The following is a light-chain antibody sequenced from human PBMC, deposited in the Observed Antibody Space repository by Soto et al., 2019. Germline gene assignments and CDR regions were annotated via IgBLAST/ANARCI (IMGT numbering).Light chain of an antibody. CDR1: QSVSSDY. V-gene: IGKV3-20*01. CDR2: GAS. CDR3: QQYGSSPGT. J-gene: IGKJ1*01. Sequence: EIVLTQSPGTLSLSPGERATLSCRASQSVSSDYLAWFQQKPGQAPRLLIFGASNRDTGIPDRFSGSGSGTDFTLTIRRLEREDFAMYYCQQYGSSPGTFGQGTKVEVK.